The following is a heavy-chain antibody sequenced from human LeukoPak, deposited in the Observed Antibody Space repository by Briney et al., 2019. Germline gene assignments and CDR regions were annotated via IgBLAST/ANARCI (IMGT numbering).Heavy chain of an antibody. CDR3: ARVGVGATTAFDYYYYYMDV. J-gene: IGHJ6*03. CDR1: GYTFTSYY. D-gene: IGHD1-26*01. CDR2: INPSGGST. V-gene: IGHV1-46*01. Sequence: GASVKVSCKASGYTFTSYYMHWVRQAPGQGLEWMGIINPSGGSTSYAQKFQGRVTMTRDMSTSTVYMELSSLRSEDTAVYYCARVGVGATTAFDYYYYYMDVWGKGTTVTVSS.